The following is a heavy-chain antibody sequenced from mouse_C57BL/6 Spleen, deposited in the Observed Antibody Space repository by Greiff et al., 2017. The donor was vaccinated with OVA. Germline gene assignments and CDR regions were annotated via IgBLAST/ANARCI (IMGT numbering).Heavy chain of an antibody. V-gene: IGHV14-4*01. J-gene: IGHJ2*01. CDR2: IDPENGDT. Sequence: EVQLQQSGAELVRPGASVKLSCTASGFNIKDDYMHWVKQRPEQGLEWIGWIDPENGDTEYASKFQGKATITADTTSNTAYLQLSSLTSEDTSVYYCTAGYDCPRLYYFYYWGQGTTLTVSS. CDR3: TAGYDCPRLYYFYY. CDR1: GFNIKDDY. D-gene: IGHD2-4*01.